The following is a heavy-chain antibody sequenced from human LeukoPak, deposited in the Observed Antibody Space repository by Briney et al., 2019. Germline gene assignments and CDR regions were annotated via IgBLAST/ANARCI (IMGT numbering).Heavy chain of an antibody. V-gene: IGHV3-30*18. D-gene: IGHD3-16*02. CDR2: ISYDGSNK. Sequence: GGSLRLSCAASAFAFSSFGMHWVRQAPGKGLEWVAVISYDGSNKYYADSVKGRFTISRDNSKNTLYLEMDSMTTDDTAVYFCAKGPNMITFGGVIPYFADLWGQGTQVTVSS. CDR1: AFAFSSFG. J-gene: IGHJ5*02. CDR3: AKGPNMITFGGVIPYFADL.